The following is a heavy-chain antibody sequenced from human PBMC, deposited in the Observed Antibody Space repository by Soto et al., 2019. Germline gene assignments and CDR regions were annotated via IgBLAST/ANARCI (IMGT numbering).Heavy chain of an antibody. Sequence: QVQLQQWGAGLLKPSETLSLTCAVYGGAFSGYYWSWIRQTPGKGLEWIGEINDSGSTNHNPSLNGRMPRWVDTPKAHFSLSPSTVTAGDPTADYSARDLLVWFGELARRGCSYYGMDVWGQGTTVTVSS. D-gene: IGHD3-10*01. J-gene: IGHJ6*02. V-gene: IGHV4-34*01. CDR1: GGAFSGYY. CDR3: ARDLLVWFGELARRGCSYYGMDV. CDR2: INDSGST.